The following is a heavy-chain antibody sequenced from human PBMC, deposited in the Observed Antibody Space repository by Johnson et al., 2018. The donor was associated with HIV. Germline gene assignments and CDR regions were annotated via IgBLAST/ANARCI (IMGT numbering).Heavy chain of an antibody. V-gene: IGHV3-20*04. CDR3: ATHLSDFDDTLTDDAFDI. CDR2: LPWNGGTT. D-gene: IGHD4-17*01. CDR1: GFTFDDYG. Sequence: VQLVESGGVAVQPGGSLRLSCAASGFTFDDYGMTWVRQAPGKGLEWVCGLPWNGGTTGFADFVKVRFTMSRDNANHSLYLQISSLRAEDTAIYYCATHLSDFDDTLTDDAFDIWGQGTVVTVSS. J-gene: IGHJ3*02.